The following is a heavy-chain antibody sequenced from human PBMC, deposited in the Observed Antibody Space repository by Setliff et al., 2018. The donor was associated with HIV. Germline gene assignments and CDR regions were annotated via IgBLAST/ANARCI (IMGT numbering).Heavy chain of an antibody. J-gene: IGHJ4*02. CDR3: ARKGQQLPIDY. D-gene: IGHD6-13*01. Sequence: ASVKVSCKASGYTFTSYGINWVRQAPGQGLEWMGWISAYNGDTHYAQKLQGRVTMTTDTSTTTAYMELRSLRSDDTAMYFRARKGQQLPIDYWGQGTLVTVSS. CDR2: ISAYNGDT. V-gene: IGHV1-18*01. CDR1: GYTFTSYG.